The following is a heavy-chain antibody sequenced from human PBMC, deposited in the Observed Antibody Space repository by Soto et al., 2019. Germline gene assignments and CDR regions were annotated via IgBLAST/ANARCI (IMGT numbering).Heavy chain of an antibody. D-gene: IGHD1-1*01. V-gene: IGHV3-30-3*01. CDR1: GFTFSTYA. J-gene: IGHJ6*02. CDR3: ARSQMERRRYGMDV. Sequence: QAQLVESGGGVVQPGRSLRLSCAASGFTFSTYAMHWVRQAPGKGLEWVAVISYDGSNIYYADSVKGRFTISRDNSKNKLYLQMDSLRHDDTAVYYCARSQMERRRYGMDVWGQGTTVTVSS. CDR2: ISYDGSNI.